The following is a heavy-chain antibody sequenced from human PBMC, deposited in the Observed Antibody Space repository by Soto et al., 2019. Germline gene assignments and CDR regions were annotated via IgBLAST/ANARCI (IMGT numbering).Heavy chain of an antibody. CDR1: GGSISSYY. CDR2: IYYSGST. J-gene: IGHJ4*02. CDR3: ASYYDSSGYYFDY. V-gene: IGHV4-59*01. Sequence: PSETLSLTCTVSGGSISSYYWSWIRQPPGKGLEWIGYIYYSGSTNYNPSLKSRVTISVDTSKNQFSLKLSSVTAADTAVYYCASYYDSSGYYFDYWGQGTLVTVSS. D-gene: IGHD3-22*01.